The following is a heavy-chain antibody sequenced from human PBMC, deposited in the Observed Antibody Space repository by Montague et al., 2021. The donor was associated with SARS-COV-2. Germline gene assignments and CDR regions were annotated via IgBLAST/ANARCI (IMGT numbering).Heavy chain of an antibody. Sequence: SLILSCSASGFTFRSYWMHWVRQVPGRGLVWVSRIRPDGTSTHYAASVKGRFVISRDNAKNTLSLEMTNLRVDDTAIYYCVRPLWFGDSDYYFDSWGQGTLVSVSS. CDR2: IRPDGTST. CDR1: GFTFRSYW. CDR3: VRPLWFGDSDYYFDS. J-gene: IGHJ4*02. V-gene: IGHV3-74*01. D-gene: IGHD3-10*01.